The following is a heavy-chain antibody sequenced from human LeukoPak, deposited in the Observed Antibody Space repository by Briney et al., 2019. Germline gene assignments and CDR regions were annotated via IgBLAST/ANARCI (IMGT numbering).Heavy chain of an antibody. D-gene: IGHD3-10*01. J-gene: IGHJ4*02. CDR3: ARAYYYGSGSPHKGTLNLDY. Sequence: SETLSLTCTVSGGSISSSSYYWGWIRQPPGKGLEWIGSIYYSGSTYYNPSLKSRVTISVDTSKNQFSLKLSSVTAADTAVYYCARAYYYGSGSPHKGTLNLDYWGQGTLVTVSS. CDR2: IYYSGST. V-gene: IGHV4-39*01. CDR1: GGSISSSSYY.